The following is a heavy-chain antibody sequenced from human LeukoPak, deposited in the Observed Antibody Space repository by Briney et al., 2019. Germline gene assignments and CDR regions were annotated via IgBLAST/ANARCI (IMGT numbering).Heavy chain of an antibody. Sequence: SETLSLTCTVSGGSISGYYWNWIRQPAGKGLEWIGRIYTSGSTHDNPSLKSRVTMSVDTSKNQVSLKVSSVTAADTAVYYCARQDSKVGAYTGPYHFDYWGQGTLVTVSS. V-gene: IGHV4-4*07. CDR1: GGSISGYY. J-gene: IGHJ4*02. CDR3: ARQDSKVGAYTGPYHFDY. CDR2: IYTSGST. D-gene: IGHD1-26*01.